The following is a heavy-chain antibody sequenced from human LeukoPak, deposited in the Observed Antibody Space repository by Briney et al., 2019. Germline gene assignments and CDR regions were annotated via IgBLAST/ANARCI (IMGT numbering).Heavy chain of an antibody. Sequence: SVKVSCKASGGTFRSYTISWVRQAPGQGLEWMGRIIPILGIANYAQKFQGRVTITADKSTSTAYMELSSLRSEDTAVYYCARAKTAMVTCFDYWGQGTLVTVSS. D-gene: IGHD5-18*01. CDR3: ARAKTAMVTCFDY. CDR2: IIPILGIA. CDR1: GGTFRSYT. J-gene: IGHJ4*02. V-gene: IGHV1-69*02.